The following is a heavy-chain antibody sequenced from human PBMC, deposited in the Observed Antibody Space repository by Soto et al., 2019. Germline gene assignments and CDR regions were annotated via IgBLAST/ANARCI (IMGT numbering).Heavy chain of an antibody. J-gene: IGHJ4*02. V-gene: IGHV3-7*03. CDR3: ARDIGPTLRPLDY. D-gene: IGHD4-17*01. CDR1: GFTFSSYW. Sequence: GGSLRLSCAASGFTFSSYWMSWVRQAPGKGLEWGAHRKEDGSNKYYVDSVKGRFTVSRDNAKNLLYLQMNSLRAEDTAVYYCARDIGPTLRPLDYWGQGNLVTVSS. CDR2: RKEDGSNK.